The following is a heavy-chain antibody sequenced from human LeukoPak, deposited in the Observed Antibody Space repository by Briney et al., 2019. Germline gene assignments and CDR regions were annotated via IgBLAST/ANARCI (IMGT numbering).Heavy chain of an antibody. CDR3: ARQEYYYGSGTDAFDI. CDR1: GYTFTSYG. D-gene: IGHD3-10*01. Sequence: ASVKVSCKASGYTFTSYGISWVRQAPGQGLEWRGWISAYNGNTNYAQKLQGRVTMTTDTSTSTAYMELRSLRSDDTAVYYCARQEYYYGSGTDAFDIWGQGTMVTVSS. V-gene: IGHV1-18*01. J-gene: IGHJ3*02. CDR2: ISAYNGNT.